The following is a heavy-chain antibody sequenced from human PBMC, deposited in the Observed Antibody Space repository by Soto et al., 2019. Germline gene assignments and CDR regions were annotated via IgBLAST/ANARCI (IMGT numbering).Heavy chain of an antibody. D-gene: IGHD3-9*01. V-gene: IGHV4-30-4*01. J-gene: IGHJ3*02. Sequence: SETLSLTCTVSGGSISSGDYYWSWIRQPPGKGLEWIGYIYYSGSTYYNPSLKSRVTISVDTSKNQFSLKLSSVTAADTAMYYCARDQGTELRNYDILTGYSLAFDIWGQGTMVTVSS. CDR2: IYYSGST. CDR3: ARDQGTELRNYDILTGYSLAFDI. CDR1: GGSISSGDYY.